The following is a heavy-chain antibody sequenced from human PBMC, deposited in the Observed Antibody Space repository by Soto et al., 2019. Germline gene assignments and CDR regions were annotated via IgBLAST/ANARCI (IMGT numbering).Heavy chain of an antibody. CDR3: ARLGDYYQAFDY. J-gene: IGHJ4*01. CDR2: IYYVVNT. Sequence: SETLSLTCIVSGDSSSSISYSWAWIRQPPGKGLEWIGTIYYVVNTYYNPSLKSRVTISVDASKSQFSLNLRSVTAADTAVYYCARLGDYYQAFDYWGHGALVTVSS. CDR1: GDSSSSISYS. V-gene: IGHV4-39*01. D-gene: IGHD3-22*01.